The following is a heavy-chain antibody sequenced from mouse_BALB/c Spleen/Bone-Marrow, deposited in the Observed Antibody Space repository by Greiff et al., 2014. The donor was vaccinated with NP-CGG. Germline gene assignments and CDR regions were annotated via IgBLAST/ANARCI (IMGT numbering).Heavy chain of an antibody. CDR2: IDPANGNT. CDR1: GFSIKDTY. J-gene: IGHJ3*01. Sequence: EVQLQQSGAELVKPGASVKLSCTASGFSIKDTYMHWVKQRPEQGLEWIGRIDPANGNTKYDPKFQGKATITADTSSNTAYLQLSSLTSEDTAVYYCASYHYGSSSFAYWGQGTLVTVSA. V-gene: IGHV14-3*02. D-gene: IGHD1-1*01. CDR3: ASYHYGSSSFAY.